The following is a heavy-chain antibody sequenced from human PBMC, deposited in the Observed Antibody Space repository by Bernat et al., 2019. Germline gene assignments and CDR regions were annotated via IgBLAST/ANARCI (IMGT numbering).Heavy chain of an antibody. CDR2: ISYDGSNK. CDR3: ARDRGSSGYYYYAMDV. Sequence: QVQLVESGGGVVQPGRSLRLSCAASGFTFSSYGMHWVRQAPGKGLEWVAVISYDGSNKYYADSVKGRFTISRDNSKNTLYLQMNSLGTEDTAVYYCARDRGSSGYYYYAMDVWGQGTTVTVSS. J-gene: IGHJ6*02. V-gene: IGHV3-30*03. D-gene: IGHD6-6*01. CDR1: GFTFSSYG.